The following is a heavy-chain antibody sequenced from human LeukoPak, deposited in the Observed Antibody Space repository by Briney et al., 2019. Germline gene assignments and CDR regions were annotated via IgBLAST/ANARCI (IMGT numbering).Heavy chain of an antibody. V-gene: IGHV3-11*01. J-gene: IGHJ4*02. CDR2: ISSSGSTI. CDR1: GFTFSDYY. CDR3: ARVYLGGSYYDY. D-gene: IGHD1-26*01. Sequence: GGSLRLSCAASGFTFSDYYRSWIRQAPGKGREGVSYISSSGSTIYYADSVKGRFTISRDNAKNSLYLQMNSLRAEDTAVYYCARVYLGGSYYDYWGQGTLVTVSS.